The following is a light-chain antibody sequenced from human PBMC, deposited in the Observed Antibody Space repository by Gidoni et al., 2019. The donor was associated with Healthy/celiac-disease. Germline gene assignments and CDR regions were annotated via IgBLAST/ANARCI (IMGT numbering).Light chain of an antibody. Sequence: QPPSASGSPGQSVTISCTGTSSDVGGYNYVSWYQQHPGKALKLMIYEVSKRPSGVPDRFSGSKSGNTASLTVSGLQAEDEADYYCSSYAGSNNVVFGGGTKLTVL. CDR3: SSYAGSNNVV. CDR1: SSDVGGYNY. CDR2: EVS. V-gene: IGLV2-8*01. J-gene: IGLJ2*01.